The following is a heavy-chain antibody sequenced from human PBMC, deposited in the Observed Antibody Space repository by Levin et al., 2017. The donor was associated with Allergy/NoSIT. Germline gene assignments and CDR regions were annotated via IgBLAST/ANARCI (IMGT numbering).Heavy chain of an antibody. V-gene: IGHV1-2*06. CDR1: GYTFTGYY. Sequence: GGSLRLSCKASGYTFTGYYMHWVRQAPGQGLEWMGRINPNSGGTNYAQKFQGRVTMTRDTSISTAYMELSRLRSDDTAVYYCARVRGRGIAVAVYDYWGQGTLVTVSS. D-gene: IGHD6-19*01. CDR3: ARVRGRGIAVAVYDY. J-gene: IGHJ4*02. CDR2: INPNSGGT.